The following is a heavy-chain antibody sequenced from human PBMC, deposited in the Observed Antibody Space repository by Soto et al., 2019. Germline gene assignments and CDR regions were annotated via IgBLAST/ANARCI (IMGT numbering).Heavy chain of an antibody. V-gene: IGHV1-18*01. CDR2: ISAYNGNT. D-gene: IGHD3-3*01. CDR1: GYTFTSYG. Sequence: QVQLVQSGAEVKKPGASVKVSCKASGYTFTSYGISWVRQAPGQGLEWMGWISAYNGNTNYAQKLQGRVTMTTDTSPSTAYMELRSLRSDDTDVYYCARDHHYDFWSGYPSARYYYGMDVWGQGTTVTVSS. J-gene: IGHJ6*02. CDR3: ARDHHYDFWSGYPSARYYYGMDV.